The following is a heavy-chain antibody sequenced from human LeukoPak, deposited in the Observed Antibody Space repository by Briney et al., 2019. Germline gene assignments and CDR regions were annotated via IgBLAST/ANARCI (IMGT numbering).Heavy chain of an antibody. CDR3: ARVMSSSWYPTAYYYGMDV. Sequence: ASVKVSCKASGYTFTGYYMHWVRQAPGHGLEWMGWINPNSGGTNYAQKFQGRVTMTRDTSISTAYMELSRLRSDDTAVYYCARVMSSSWYPTAYYYGMDVWGQGTTVTVSS. CDR2: INPNSGGT. CDR1: GYTFTGYY. D-gene: IGHD6-13*01. V-gene: IGHV1-2*02. J-gene: IGHJ6*02.